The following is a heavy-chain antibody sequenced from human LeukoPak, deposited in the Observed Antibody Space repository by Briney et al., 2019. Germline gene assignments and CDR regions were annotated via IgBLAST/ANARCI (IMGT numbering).Heavy chain of an antibody. V-gene: IGHV1-2*02. CDR3: AREGSSSSLDYYYYMDV. CDR2: INPNSGGT. Sequence: GASVKVSCKASGYTFTGYYMHWVRQAPGQGLELMGWINPNSGGTNYAQKFQGRVTMTRDTSISTAYMELSRLRSDDTAVYYCAREGSSSSLDYYYYMDVWGKGTTVTVSS. J-gene: IGHJ6*03. D-gene: IGHD6-6*01. CDR1: GYTFTGYY.